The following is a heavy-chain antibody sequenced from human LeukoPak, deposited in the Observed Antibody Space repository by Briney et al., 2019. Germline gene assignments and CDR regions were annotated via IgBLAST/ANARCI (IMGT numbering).Heavy chain of an antibody. CDR2: ISGSGSVI. CDR1: GFTFSDYY. Sequence: GGSLRLSCAASGFTFSDYYMTWIRQAPGKGLESVAYISGSGSVIVYADSVKGRFTISRDNAQNSLYLQMNSLTDEDTAVYYCSRDPRPCDYWGQGTLVTVFS. CDR3: SRDPRPCDY. V-gene: IGHV3-11*04. J-gene: IGHJ4*02.